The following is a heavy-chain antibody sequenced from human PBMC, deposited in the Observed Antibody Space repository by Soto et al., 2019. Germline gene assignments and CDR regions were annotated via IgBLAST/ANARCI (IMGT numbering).Heavy chain of an antibody. CDR3: GCHRGSWHDY. D-gene: IGHD6-13*01. Sequence: EVQVLESGGDLVQPGGSLRLSCAVSGFTLAGNAMSWVRQTPGKGLEWLSTISADGDKTYYADSVKGRFTISRDSSKSTLYLQMNSLGAGDTAVYYCGCHRGSWHDYWGQGTLVTVSS. V-gene: IGHV3-23*01. CDR2: ISADGDKT. J-gene: IGHJ4*02. CDR1: GFTLAGNA.